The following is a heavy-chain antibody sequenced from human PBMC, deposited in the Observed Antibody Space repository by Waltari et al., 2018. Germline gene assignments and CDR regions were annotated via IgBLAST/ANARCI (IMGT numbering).Heavy chain of an antibody. CDR2: INTSGST. V-gene: IGHV4-34*01. D-gene: IGHD6-19*01. Sequence: QVQLQQWGAGLLKPSETLSLTCAVYGGSFSGYYWSWIRQPPGKGLEWIGEINTSGSTNNNPALKSRVTISVDTSKNQFSLKLSSVTAADTAVYYCARGGLELDSSGWYLGGYQPQFDYWGQGTLVTVSS. CDR3: ARGGLELDSSGWYLGGYQPQFDY. J-gene: IGHJ4*02. CDR1: GGSFSGYY.